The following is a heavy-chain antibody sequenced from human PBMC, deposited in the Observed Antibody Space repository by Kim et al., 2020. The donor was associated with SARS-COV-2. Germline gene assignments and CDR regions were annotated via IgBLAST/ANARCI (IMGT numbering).Heavy chain of an antibody. D-gene: IGHD3-10*01. J-gene: IGHJ4*02. CDR3: AKDLTYYYGSGSYFDY. V-gene: IGHV3-23*01. Sequence: SVKGPFTISRDTSKNTLYLQMNSLRAEETAVYYCAKDLTYYYGSGSYFDYWGQGTLVTVSS.